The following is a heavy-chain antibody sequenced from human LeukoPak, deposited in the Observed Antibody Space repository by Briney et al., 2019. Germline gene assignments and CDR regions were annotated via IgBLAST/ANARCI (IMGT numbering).Heavy chain of an antibody. CDR3: AKDSGMYGSGPGSYYYYYYMDV. CDR1: GFTFSSYG. Sequence: GGSLRLSCAASGFTFSSYGMHWVRQAPGKGLEWVAFIRYDGSNKYYADSVKGRFTISRDNSKNTLYLQMNSLRAEDTAVYYCAKDSGMYGSGPGSYYYYYYMDVWGKGTTVTISS. J-gene: IGHJ6*03. V-gene: IGHV3-30*02. CDR2: IRYDGSNK. D-gene: IGHD3-10*01.